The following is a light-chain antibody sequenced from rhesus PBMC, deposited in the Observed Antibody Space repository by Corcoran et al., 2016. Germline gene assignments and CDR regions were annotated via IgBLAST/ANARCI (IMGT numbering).Light chain of an antibody. CDR3: LQSGKWPRT. J-gene: IGKJ4*01. Sequence: EIVMTQSPATLVLSPGERATLSCRASQSVSSYLAWYQQKPGQAPRLLIYGVSSRATGFPDRFSGSGSVTEFTLTISSLEPEDVGVYFCLQSGKWPRTFGGGTKVELK. CDR1: QSVSSY. V-gene: IGKV3-24*04. CDR2: GVS.